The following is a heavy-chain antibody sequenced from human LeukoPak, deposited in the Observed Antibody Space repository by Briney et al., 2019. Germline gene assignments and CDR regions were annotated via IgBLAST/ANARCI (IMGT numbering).Heavy chain of an antibody. CDR3: VRGVGTVVVVADNGNWFDP. D-gene: IGHD2-15*01. CDR2: INHSGST. Sequence: SETLSLTCAVYGGSFSGDYWSWIRQPPGKGLEWIGEINHSGSTNYNPSLKSRVTISVDTSKNQFSLKLSSVTAADTAVYYCVRGVGTVVVVADNGNWFDPWGQGTLVTVSS. CDR1: GGSFSGDY. V-gene: IGHV4-34*01. J-gene: IGHJ5*02.